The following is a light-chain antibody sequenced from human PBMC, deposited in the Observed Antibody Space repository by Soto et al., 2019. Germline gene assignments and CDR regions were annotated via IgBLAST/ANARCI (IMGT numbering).Light chain of an antibody. Sequence: QSALTQPASVSGYPGQSITISCTGTSSDVGGYNYVSWYQQHPDKAPKLMIYEVSNRPSGVSNRFSGSKSGNTASLTISGLQAEDEADYYCSSYTSSSTLEFGGGTKLTVL. J-gene: IGLJ3*02. CDR1: SSDVGGYNY. V-gene: IGLV2-14*01. CDR3: SSYTSSSTLE. CDR2: EVS.